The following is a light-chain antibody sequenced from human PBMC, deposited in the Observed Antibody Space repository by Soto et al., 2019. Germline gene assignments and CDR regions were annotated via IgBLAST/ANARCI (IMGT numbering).Light chain of an antibody. V-gene: IGKV3-20*01. CDR2: GAS. J-gene: IGKJ2*01. Sequence: IVLTQSPGTLSLSPGERATLSCRASQIVGSRNLAWYQQKPGQAPRLLIYGASNRATGIPDRFSGSGSGIDFTLPISILEPEDFAVYYCQQYVGSPGTFGQGTKLEIK. CDR3: QQYVGSPGT. CDR1: QIVGSRN.